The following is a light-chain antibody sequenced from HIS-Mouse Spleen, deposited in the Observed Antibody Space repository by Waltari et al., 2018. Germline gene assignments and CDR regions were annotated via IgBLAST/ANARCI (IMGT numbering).Light chain of an antibody. Sequence: QSALTQPASVSGSPGQSITISCTGTSSDVGSYTLFSWYQQHPGKAPKLMIYEGSNRTACVSNRFSCSKSGNTASLTISGLQAEDEADYYCCSYAGSSTWVFGGGTKLTVL. CDR2: EGS. CDR1: SSDVGSYTL. V-gene: IGLV2-23*01. CDR3: CSYAGSSTWV. J-gene: IGLJ3*02.